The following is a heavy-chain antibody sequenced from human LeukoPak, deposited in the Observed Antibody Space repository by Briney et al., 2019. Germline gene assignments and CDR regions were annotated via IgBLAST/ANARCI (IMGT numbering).Heavy chain of an antibody. D-gene: IGHD3-9*01. J-gene: IGHJ4*02. CDR1: GFTFSNYA. CDR3: AKWGDYDVLTGYYVSDY. V-gene: IGHV3-23*01. Sequence: GGSLRLSCAASGFTFSNYAMSWVRQAPGKGLEWVSAITGSGSGIYYADSMKSRFTISGDNSKNTLYLQINSLRAEDTAVYYCAKWGDYDVLTGYYVSDYWGQGTLVTVSS. CDR2: ITGSGSGI.